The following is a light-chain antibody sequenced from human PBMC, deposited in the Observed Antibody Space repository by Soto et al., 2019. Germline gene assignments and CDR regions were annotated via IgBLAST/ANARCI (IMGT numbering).Light chain of an antibody. J-gene: IGLJ1*01. CDR3: SSFTSAYTFV. CDR2: EVS. V-gene: IGLV2-14*01. Sequence: QSVLTQPASVSGSAGQSIAISCTGTSSDVGGYNYVSWYQQHPGKAPKLLLSEVSKRPSGVSDRFSGSKSGNTASLTISGLQTQDEADYYCSSFTSAYTFVSGNGTKVTVL. CDR1: SSDVGGYNY.